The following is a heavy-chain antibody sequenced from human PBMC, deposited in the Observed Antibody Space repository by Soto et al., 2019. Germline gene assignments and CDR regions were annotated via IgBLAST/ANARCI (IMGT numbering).Heavy chain of an antibody. CDR3: ARRSSSWSYYFDY. CDR1: GGSFSGYC. Sequence: LEILSLTCAVYGGSFSGYCWTWIRQPPGTGLEWIGEINHSGSTNYNPSLKSRVTISVDTSKNQFSLKLTSVTAADTAVYYCARRSSSWSYYFDYWGQGTLVTVSS. V-gene: IGHV4-34*01. D-gene: IGHD6-13*01. CDR2: INHSGST. J-gene: IGHJ4*02.